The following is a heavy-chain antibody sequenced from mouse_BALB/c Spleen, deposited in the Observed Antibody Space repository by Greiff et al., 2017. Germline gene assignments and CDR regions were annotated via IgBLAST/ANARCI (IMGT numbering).Heavy chain of an antibody. CDR1: GYSFTGYY. J-gene: IGHJ4*01. V-gene: IGHV1-31*01. CDR3: AKGSSGRYYAMDY. D-gene: IGHD3-1*01. Sequence: VQLQQSGPELVKPGASVKISCKASGYSFTGYYMHWVKQSHVKSLEWIGRINPYNGATSYNQNFKDKASLTVDKSSSTAYMELHSLTSEDSAVYYCAKGSSGRYYAMDYWGQGTSVTVSS. CDR2: INPYNGAT.